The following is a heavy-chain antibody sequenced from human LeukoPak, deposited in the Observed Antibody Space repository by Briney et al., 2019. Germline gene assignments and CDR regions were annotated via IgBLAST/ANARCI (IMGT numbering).Heavy chain of an antibody. D-gene: IGHD4-17*01. CDR2: ISGSGADT. J-gene: IGHJ4*02. CDR3: AKVFRSGDLFVSDS. V-gene: IGHV3-23*01. Sequence: PGGSLRLSCAASGFTFSSYVMSWVRQAPGKGLEWVSGISGSGADTYYADSVKGRFTISRDNSKNTLYLQMNSLRAEDSAVYYCAKVFRSGDLFVSDSWGQGTLVTVSS. CDR1: GFTFSSYV.